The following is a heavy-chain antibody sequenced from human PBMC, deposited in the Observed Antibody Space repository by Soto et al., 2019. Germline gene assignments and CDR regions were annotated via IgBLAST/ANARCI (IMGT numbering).Heavy chain of an antibody. CDR3: ARGLRFGELTWFDP. CDR1: GGSISSGGYY. J-gene: IGHJ5*02. D-gene: IGHD3-10*01. Sequence: LSLTCTVSGGSISSGGYYWSWIRQHPGKGLEWIGYIYYSGSTYYNPSLKSRVTISVDTSKNQFSLKLSSVTAADTAVYYCARGLRFGELTWFDPWGQGTLVTVSS. CDR2: IYYSGST. V-gene: IGHV4-31*03.